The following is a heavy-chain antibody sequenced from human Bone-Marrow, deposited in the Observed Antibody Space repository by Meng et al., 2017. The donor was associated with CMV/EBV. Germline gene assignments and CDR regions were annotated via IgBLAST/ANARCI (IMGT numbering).Heavy chain of an antibody. CDR3: AKGRFEYTSSSIDY. CDR2: ISDSGNTI. J-gene: IGHJ4*02. CDR1: GFIFSDHY. Sequence: GESLKISCVPSGFIFSDHYMSWIRQAPGKGLEWVSYISDSGNTIYVDSVKGRSTISRDNAKESLFLQMNSLRAEDTAFYYCAKGRFEYTSSSIDYWGQGTLVTVSS. D-gene: IGHD6-6*01. V-gene: IGHV3-11*01.